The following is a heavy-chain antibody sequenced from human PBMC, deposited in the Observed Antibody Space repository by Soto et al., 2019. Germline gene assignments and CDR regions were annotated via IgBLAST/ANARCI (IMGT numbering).Heavy chain of an antibody. Sequence: EVQLVESGGGLVKPGGSLRLSCAASGFTFSSYSMNWVRQAPGPGLEWVSSISSSSSYIYYADSVKGRFTISRDNAKNSRYLQMNSLRAEDTAVYYCASEVGIAAADYNGFEPWGQGTLVTVSS. CDR2: ISSSSSYI. J-gene: IGHJ5*02. D-gene: IGHD6-13*01. CDR1: GFTFSSYS. V-gene: IGHV3-21*01. CDR3: ASEVGIAAADYNGFEP.